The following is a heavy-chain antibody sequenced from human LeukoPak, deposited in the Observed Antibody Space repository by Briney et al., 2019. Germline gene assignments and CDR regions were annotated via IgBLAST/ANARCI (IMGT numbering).Heavy chain of an antibody. D-gene: IGHD2-21*02. CDR1: GFTFGNYW. Sequence: PGGSRRLSCEASGFTFGNYWMHWVRKVPGEALMWVSRIKSDGSSTTYADSVKGRFTISRDNAKNTLYLQMNSLRAEDTAVYYCSGDSLSSCGGDCYSGLDVWGQGTTVTVSS. J-gene: IGHJ6*02. CDR2: IKSDGSST. V-gene: IGHV3-74*01. CDR3: SGDSLSSCGGDCYSGLDV.